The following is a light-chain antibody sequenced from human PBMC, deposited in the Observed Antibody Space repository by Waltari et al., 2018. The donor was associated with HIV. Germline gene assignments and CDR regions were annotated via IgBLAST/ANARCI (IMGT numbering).Light chain of an antibody. CDR1: ISNIGSNT. Sequence: QSVLTQPPSASGTPGQRVTISCSGSISNIGSNTVNWYQQLPGTAPKLLIYNTNPRPSGFPDRFSGSKSGASASLAISGLQSDDEADYSCATWDDSLNGPVFGGGTKLTVL. V-gene: IGLV1-44*01. CDR3: ATWDDSLNGPV. CDR2: NTN. J-gene: IGLJ3*02.